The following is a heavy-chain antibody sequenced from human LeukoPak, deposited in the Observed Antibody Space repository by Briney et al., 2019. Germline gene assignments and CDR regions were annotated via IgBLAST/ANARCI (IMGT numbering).Heavy chain of an antibody. Sequence: SDTLSLTCAVYGGSFSGYYWSWIRQPPGKGLEWMGEINHSRSTNYNACLKRRVTISVDTSKNQFSLKLSSVTAADTAVYYCASSLGYCRSTSCYNRIFDYWGQGTLVTVSS. CDR1: GGSFSGYY. CDR2: INHSRST. CDR3: ASSLGYCRSTSCYNRIFDY. V-gene: IGHV4-34*01. J-gene: IGHJ4*02. D-gene: IGHD2-2*02.